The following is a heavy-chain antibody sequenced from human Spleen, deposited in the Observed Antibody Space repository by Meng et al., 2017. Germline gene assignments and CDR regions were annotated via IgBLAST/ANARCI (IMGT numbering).Heavy chain of an antibody. CDR1: GGSFSDYY. V-gene: IGHV4-34*01. CDR3: ARGPTTMAHDFDY. D-gene: IGHD4-11*01. Sequence: QVQHKQVGAGLLKPPATLSLPCAVYGGSFSDYYWSWIRQPPGKGLEWIGEINHSGSTNYNPSLESRATISVDTSQNNLSLKLSSVTAADSAVYYCARGPTTMAHDFDYWGQGTLVTVSS. J-gene: IGHJ4*02. CDR2: INHSGST.